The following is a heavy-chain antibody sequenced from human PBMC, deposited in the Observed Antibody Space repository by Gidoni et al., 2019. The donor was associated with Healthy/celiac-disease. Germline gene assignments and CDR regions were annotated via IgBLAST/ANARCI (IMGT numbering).Heavy chain of an antibody. V-gene: IGHV3-7*01. CDR3: ARDWMGPMTTVTSPAHPDY. CDR1: GFTFISCW. J-gene: IGHJ4*02. D-gene: IGHD4-4*01. CDR2: RKQDGSEK. Sequence: EVQLVESGGGLVQPGGSLGLSCAASGFTFISCWISWVRPAPGKGVEWVANRKQDGSEKYYVDSVKGRFTISRDNAKNSLYLQMNSLRAEDTAVYYCARDWMGPMTTVTSPAHPDYWGQGTLVTVSS.